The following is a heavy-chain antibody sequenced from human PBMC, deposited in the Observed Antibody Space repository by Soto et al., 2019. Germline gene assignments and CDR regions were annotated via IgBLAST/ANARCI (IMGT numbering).Heavy chain of an antibody. D-gene: IGHD2-21*01. CDR2: IYYSGST. CDR3: ARVASRAKTQKYYFDY. V-gene: IGHV4-31*03. J-gene: IGHJ4*02. Sequence: PSETLSLTCTVSGGSISSGGYYWSWIRQHPGKGLEWIGYIYYSGSTYYNPSLKSRVTISVDTSKNQFSLKLSSVTAADTAVYYCARVASRAKTQKYYFDYWGQGTLVTVSS. CDR1: GGSISSGGYY.